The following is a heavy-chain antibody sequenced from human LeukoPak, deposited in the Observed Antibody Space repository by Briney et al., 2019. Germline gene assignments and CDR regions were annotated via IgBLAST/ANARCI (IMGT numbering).Heavy chain of an antibody. J-gene: IGHJ3*02. CDR3: ARGPVGGTTYNDGDAFDI. V-gene: IGHV4-4*07. Sequence: SETLSLTCTVSGGPISSYYWSWIRQPAGKGLEWIGRIYTSGSTNYNPSLKSRVTISVDTSKNQFSLKLSSVTAADTAVYYCARGPVGGTTYNDGDAFDIWGQGTMVTVSS. CDR2: IYTSGST. CDR1: GGPISSYY. D-gene: IGHD1-7*01.